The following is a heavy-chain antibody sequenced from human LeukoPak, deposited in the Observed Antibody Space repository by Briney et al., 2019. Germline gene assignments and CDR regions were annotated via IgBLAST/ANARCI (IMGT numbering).Heavy chain of an antibody. V-gene: IGHV3-23*01. J-gene: IGHJ4*02. CDR3: AKASAMIVVVSKHFDY. CDR2: ISGSGGST. CDR1: GFIFSNYA. Sequence: GGSLRLSCATSGFIFSNYAVNWVRQAPGKGLEWVSAISGSGGSTYYADSVKGRFTISRDNSKNTLYLQMNSLRAEDTTVYYCAKASAMIVVVSKHFDYWGQGTLVTVSS. D-gene: IGHD3-22*01.